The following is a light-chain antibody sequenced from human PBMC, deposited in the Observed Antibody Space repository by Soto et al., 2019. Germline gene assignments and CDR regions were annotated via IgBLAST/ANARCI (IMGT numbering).Light chain of an antibody. CDR3: CSYAGSSTYV. V-gene: IGLV2-23*02. CDR2: EVS. Sequence: QSALPQPASVSGSPGQSITISCTGTSSDVGSYNLVSWYQQHPGKAPKLMIYEVSKRPSGVSNRFSGSKSGNTASLTISGLQAGDEADYYCCSYAGSSTYVFGTGTKVTVL. CDR1: SSDVGSYNL. J-gene: IGLJ1*01.